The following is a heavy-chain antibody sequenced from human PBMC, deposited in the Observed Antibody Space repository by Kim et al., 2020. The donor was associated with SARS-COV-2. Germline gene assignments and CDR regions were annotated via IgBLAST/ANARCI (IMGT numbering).Heavy chain of an antibody. Sequence: SVQGQVTISADKSVSTAYLQWSSLKASDTAMYYCARLVVPAAMLEGWFDPWGQGTLVTVSS. V-gene: IGHV5-51*01. D-gene: IGHD2-2*01. J-gene: IGHJ5*02. CDR3: ARLVVPAAMLEGWFDP.